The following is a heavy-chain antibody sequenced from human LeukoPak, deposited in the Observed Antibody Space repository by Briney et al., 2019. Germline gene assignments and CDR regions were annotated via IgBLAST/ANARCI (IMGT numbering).Heavy chain of an antibody. CDR2: ISSSGSTI. CDR3: ARDYYDSSGYPGGYYYYYMDV. Sequence: AGGSLRLSCAASGSTFSDYYMSWIRQAPGKGLEWVSYISSSGSTIYYADSVKGRFTISRDNAKNSLYLQMNSLRAEDTAVYYCARDYYDSSGYPGGYYYYYMDVWGKGTTVTVSS. CDR1: GSTFSDYY. J-gene: IGHJ6*03. D-gene: IGHD3-22*01. V-gene: IGHV3-11*01.